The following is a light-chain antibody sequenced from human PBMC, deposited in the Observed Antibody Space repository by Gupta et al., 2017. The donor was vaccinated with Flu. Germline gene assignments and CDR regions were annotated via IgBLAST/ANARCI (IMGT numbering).Light chain of an antibody. Sequence: ELVLTQSPATLSVSPGERATLSCRASQSVSTSLAWYQQKPGQPPRLLFFDAANRAAGVPGRFSASGTGTEFLLTISGLEPEDFAVCYCQQRSNWPPLTFGGGTKVEIK. J-gene: IGKJ4*01. CDR2: DAA. CDR3: QQRSNWPPLT. CDR1: QSVSTS. V-gene: IGKV3-11*01.